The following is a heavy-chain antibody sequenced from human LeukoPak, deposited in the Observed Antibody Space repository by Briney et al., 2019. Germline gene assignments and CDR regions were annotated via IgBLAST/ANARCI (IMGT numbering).Heavy chain of an antibody. J-gene: IGHJ4*02. CDR2: IYTTEST. CDR1: GGSLCSGGYY. CDR3: ARQYSYGALLDY. Sequence: TLSRTSTVSGGSLCSGGYYWSWIRQPAGEGLGWIGRIYTTESTKYNPSLKSRVTISVHTSKNQFSLKLSSVTAADTAVYYCARQYSYGALLDYWGQGTLVTVSS. D-gene: IGHD5-18*01. V-gene: IGHV4-61*02.